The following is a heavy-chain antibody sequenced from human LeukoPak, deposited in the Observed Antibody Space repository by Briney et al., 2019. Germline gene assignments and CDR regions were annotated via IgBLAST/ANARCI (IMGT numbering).Heavy chain of an antibody. J-gene: IGHJ3*02. CDR1: GDSISNYY. CDR2: FLYSGNT. V-gene: IGHV4-59*08. CDR3: ARLGQPNAFDI. Sequence: SETLSLTCTVSGDSISNYYWSWIRQPPGKGLECIGYFLYSGNTNYNPSLKSRVTISIDTSRKQFSLKLNSVTAADTAVYYCARLGQPNAFDIWGQGTVVTVSS. D-gene: IGHD3-16*01.